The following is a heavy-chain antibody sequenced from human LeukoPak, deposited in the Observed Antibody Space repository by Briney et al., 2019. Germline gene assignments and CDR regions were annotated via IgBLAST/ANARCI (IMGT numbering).Heavy chain of an antibody. CDR3: AKPPYSGSYSLYYFDY. J-gene: IGHJ4*02. Sequence: GGSLRLSCAASGFTFSSYAMNWVRQAPGKGLEWVSAISGSGGITYYADSVKGRFTISRDNSKNTLYLQMNSLRAEDTAVYYCAKPPYSGSYSLYYFDYWGQGTLVTVSS. CDR1: GFTFSSYA. V-gene: IGHV3-23*01. CDR2: ISGSGGIT. D-gene: IGHD1-26*01.